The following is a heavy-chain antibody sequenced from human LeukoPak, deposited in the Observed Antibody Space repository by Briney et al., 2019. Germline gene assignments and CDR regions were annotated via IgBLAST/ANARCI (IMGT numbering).Heavy chain of an antibody. J-gene: IGHJ1*01. CDR3: ARGPYDILTGSIAEYFQH. V-gene: IGHV1-18*01. CDR1: GYTFTSYG. CDR2: ISAYNGNT. Sequence: ASVKVSCKASGYTFTSYGISWVRQAPGQGLEWMGWISAYNGNTNYAQKLQGRVTMTTGTSTSTAYMELRSLRSDDTAVYYCARGPYDILTGSIAEYFQHWGQGTLVTVSS. D-gene: IGHD3-9*01.